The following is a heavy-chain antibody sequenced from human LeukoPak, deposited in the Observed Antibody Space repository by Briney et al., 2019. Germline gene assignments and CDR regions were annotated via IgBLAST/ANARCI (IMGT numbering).Heavy chain of an antibody. V-gene: IGHV3-7*01. D-gene: IGHD2-2*01. Sequence: GGSLRLSCSASGFTFTYYWMTWVRQAPGKGLEWVANIKQDGSAQYYVDAVKGRCTISRDNAQKSLYLQMIRLRVEDTAVYYCARGADCRTTSCYAGYPRNNWFDPWGQGTLVTVSS. CDR3: ARGADCRTTSCYAGYPRNNWFDP. J-gene: IGHJ5*02. CDR1: GFTFTYYW. CDR2: IKQDGSAQ.